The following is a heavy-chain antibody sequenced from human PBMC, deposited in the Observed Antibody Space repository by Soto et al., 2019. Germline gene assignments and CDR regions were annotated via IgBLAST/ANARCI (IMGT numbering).Heavy chain of an antibody. CDR2: ISSSGTYK. D-gene: IGHD4-17*01. Sequence: EVQLVESGGGLVKPGGSLRLSCAASGFTFSYYSMNWVRQAPGKGLEWVSTISSSGTYKEYGDSAKGRFTISRDNDNDSLFLQLTSLRVEDTAMYFCARDLRGRRQPGEVFDYWGQGTLVTAS. V-gene: IGHV3-21*01. J-gene: IGHJ4*02. CDR3: ARDLRGRRQPGEVFDY. CDR1: GFTFSYYS.